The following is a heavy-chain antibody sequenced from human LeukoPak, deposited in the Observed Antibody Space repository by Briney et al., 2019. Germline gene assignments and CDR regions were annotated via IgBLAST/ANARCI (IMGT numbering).Heavy chain of an antibody. D-gene: IGHD6-13*01. CDR1: GYSSTNYG. J-gene: IGHJ5*02. V-gene: IGHV1-18*01. Sequence: RRASVKVSCKASGYSSTNYGISWVRQAPGQGLEWMGWIHIYRGNTNYAQKFQGRVTMTTDTSTSTVYMEVRGLRSDDTAMYYCARDVGITVADSFDPWGQGTLVTVSS. CDR3: ARDVGITVADSFDP. CDR2: IHIYRGNT.